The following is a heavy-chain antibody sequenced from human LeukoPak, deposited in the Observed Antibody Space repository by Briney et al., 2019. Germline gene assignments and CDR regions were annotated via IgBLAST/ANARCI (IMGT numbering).Heavy chain of an antibody. D-gene: IGHD3-16*02. J-gene: IGHJ5*02. CDR1: GYSITDYY. V-gene: IGHV1-2*02. CDR2: INPNSGGT. Sequence: ASVKVSCKASGYSITDYYMHWVRQAPGQGLEWVGWINPNSGGTNYAQKFQGRVTMTRDMSTTTDYMELSSLRSEDTAVYYCARDNSVGDIAWWFDPWGQGTLVTVSS. CDR3: ARDNSVGDIAWWFDP.